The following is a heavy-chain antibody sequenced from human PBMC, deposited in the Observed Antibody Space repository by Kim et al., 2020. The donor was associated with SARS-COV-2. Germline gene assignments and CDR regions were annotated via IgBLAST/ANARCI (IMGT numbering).Heavy chain of an antibody. J-gene: IGHJ4*02. CDR3: AKDTYYDDSSGQFDY. CDR2: ITYDGSNT. D-gene: IGHD3-22*01. V-gene: IGHV3-30*18. CDR1: GFTFSSYG. Sequence: GGSLRLSCAASGFTFSSYGMHWVRQAPGKGLEWVAVITYDGSNTYYADSVKGRFTISRDNSKNMLYLQMNSLRAEDTAVYYCAKDTYYDDSSGQFDYWGQGTLVTVSS.